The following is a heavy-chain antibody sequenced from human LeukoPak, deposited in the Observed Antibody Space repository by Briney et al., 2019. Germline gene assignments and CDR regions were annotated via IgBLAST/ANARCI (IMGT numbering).Heavy chain of an antibody. CDR2: IYYSGST. D-gene: IGHD2-2*02. J-gene: IGHJ5*02. CDR3: ARHDFSSTSCYIHRYNWFDT. CDR1: GGSISSSRYS. Sequence: PSETLPLTCSVSGGSISSSRYSWGWFRQPPGKGLEWLGSIYYSGSTNYHPSLKRRVALSVDTSKNQFSLKLTSVTAADTAVYYCARHDFSSTSCYIHRYNWFDTWGQGTLVTVSS. V-gene: IGHV4-39*01.